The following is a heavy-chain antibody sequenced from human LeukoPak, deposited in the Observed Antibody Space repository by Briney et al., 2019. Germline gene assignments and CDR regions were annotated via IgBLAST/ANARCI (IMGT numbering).Heavy chain of an antibody. Sequence: GGSLRLSCTASGFTFSNYAVSWVRQAPGKGLEWISGISGSSDTTYYADAVKGRFTISRDNSKNTLFLQMSSLRAEDTAVYYCVKSGTFFLYYFDSWGQGTQLTVSS. CDR2: ISGSSDTT. CDR1: GFTFSNYA. V-gene: IGHV3-23*01. J-gene: IGHJ4*02. CDR3: VKSGTFFLYYFDS. D-gene: IGHD1-26*01.